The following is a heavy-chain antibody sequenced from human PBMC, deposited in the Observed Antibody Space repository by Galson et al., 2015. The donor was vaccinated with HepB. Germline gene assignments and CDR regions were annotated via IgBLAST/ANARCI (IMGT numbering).Heavy chain of an antibody. CDR1: GYPFTSYG. CDR3: ARCAGGRRRAGALDI. J-gene: IGHJ3*02. D-gene: IGHD3-10*01. CDR2: ITTYNANT. V-gene: IGHV1-18*01. Sequence: SVKVSCKASGYPFTSYGVVWVRQAPGQGLEWMGWITTYNANTNSAQKVQDRVSMTTDTSTSTVYMELRSLRFDDTAVYYCARCAGGRRRAGALDIWGQGTMVTVSS.